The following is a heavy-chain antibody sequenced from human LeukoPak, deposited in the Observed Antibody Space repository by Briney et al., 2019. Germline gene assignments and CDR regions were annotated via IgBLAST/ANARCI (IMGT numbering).Heavy chain of an antibody. V-gene: IGHV3-23*01. D-gene: IGHD6-19*01. CDR2: ISGSGGDT. CDR1: GFTFSSYR. CDR3: ATSSGWYPKYFDY. Sequence: PGGSLRLSCAASGFTFSSYRMSWVRQAPGKGLEWVSAISGSGGDTYYADSVKGRFTISRDNSKNTLYLQMNSLRAEDTALYYCATSSGWYPKYFDYWGQGTLVTVSS. J-gene: IGHJ4*02.